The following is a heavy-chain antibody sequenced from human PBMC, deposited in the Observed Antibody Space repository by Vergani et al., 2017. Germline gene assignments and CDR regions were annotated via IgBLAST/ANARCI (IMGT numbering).Heavy chain of an antibody. D-gene: IGHD3-9*01. J-gene: IGHJ4*02. CDR1: TDSVSNTFYY. CDR3: ARRSGIVYDIFSGTQYFFDF. CDR2: IYYSGST. V-gene: IGHV4-39*07. Sequence: QVQLQESGPGLVKPSETLSLTCTVSTDSVSNTFYYWGWIRQTPGKGLEWIGSIYYSGSTYYNPSLESRVTISVDTSNNHFSLRLNSLTAADTAVYYCARRSGIVYDIFSGTQYFFDFWGQGTLVTVSS.